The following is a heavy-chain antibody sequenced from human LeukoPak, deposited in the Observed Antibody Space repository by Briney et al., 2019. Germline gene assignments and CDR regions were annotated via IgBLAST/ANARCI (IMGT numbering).Heavy chain of an antibody. Sequence: SETLSLTCAVSGGSISSGGYSWSWIRQPPGKGLEWIGYIYYSATTYYNPSLKSRVTISVDTSKNQFSLKLSSVTAADTAVYYCARAERPFPQWYFDLWGRGTLVTVSS. CDR3: ARAERPFPQWYFDL. CDR1: GGSISSGGYS. V-gene: IGHV4-30-4*07. CDR2: IYYSATT. J-gene: IGHJ2*01. D-gene: IGHD5-24*01.